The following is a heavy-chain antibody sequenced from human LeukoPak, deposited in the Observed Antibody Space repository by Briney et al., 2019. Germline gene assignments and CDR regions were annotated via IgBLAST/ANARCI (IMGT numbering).Heavy chain of an antibody. J-gene: IGHJ4*02. CDR1: GYTFTGYY. V-gene: IGHV1-2*02. D-gene: IGHD2-2*01. CDR3: ARAAYCSSTSCPIGPY. Sequence: GASVKVSCKASGYTFTGYYMHWVRQAPGQGLEWMGWINPNSGGTNYAQKFQGRVTMTRDTSISTAYMELSRLRSDDTAVYHCARAAYCSSTSCPIGPYWGQGTLVTVSS. CDR2: INPNSGGT.